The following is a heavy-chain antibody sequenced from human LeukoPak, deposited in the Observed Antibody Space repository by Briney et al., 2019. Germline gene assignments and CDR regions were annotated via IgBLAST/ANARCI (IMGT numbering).Heavy chain of an antibody. CDR2: IYYSGST. V-gene: IGHV4-59*01. CDR1: GGSFSDYY. CDR3: ARSPPRYRDWFDP. J-gene: IGHJ5*02. D-gene: IGHD3-16*02. Sequence: PSETLSLTCAVYGGSFSDYYWSWIRQPPGKGLEWIGYIYYSGSTNYNPSLKSRVTISVDTSKNQFSLKLSSVTAADTAVYYCARSPPRYRDWFDPWGQGTLVTVSS.